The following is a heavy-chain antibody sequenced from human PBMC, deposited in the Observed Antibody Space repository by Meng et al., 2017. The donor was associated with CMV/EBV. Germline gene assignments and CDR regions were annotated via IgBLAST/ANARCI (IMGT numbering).Heavy chain of an antibody. CDR1: GFTFSNAW. J-gene: IGHJ3*02. Sequence: GESLTISCAASGFTFSNAWMSWVRQAPGKGLEWVGRIKSKTDGGTTEYAEPVKGRFTISRDDSKNTLYMQMNSLKTEDTAVYYCTTSRITNFGVVASDAFDIWGQGTMVTVSS. D-gene: IGHD3-3*01. CDR2: IKSKTDGGTT. V-gene: IGHV3-15*01. CDR3: TTSRITNFGVVASDAFDI.